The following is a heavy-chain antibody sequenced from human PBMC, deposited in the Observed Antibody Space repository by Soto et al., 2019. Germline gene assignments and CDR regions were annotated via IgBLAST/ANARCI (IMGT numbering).Heavy chain of an antibody. CDR1: GFIFSSYS. D-gene: IGHD4-17*01. Sequence: GGSLRLSCASSGFIFSSYSMNWVRQAPGKGLEWVSYISSGSSTIHYADSVKGRLTISRDNAKNSLYLQMNSLRGEDTAVYYCARGGQYGDYQIDYWGQGTLVTVSS. CDR3: ARGGQYGDYQIDY. V-gene: IGHV3-48*01. J-gene: IGHJ4*02. CDR2: ISSGSSTI.